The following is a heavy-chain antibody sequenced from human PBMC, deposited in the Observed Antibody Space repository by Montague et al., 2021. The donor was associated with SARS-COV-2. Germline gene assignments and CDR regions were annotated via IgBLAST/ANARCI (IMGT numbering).Heavy chain of an antibody. V-gene: IGHV3-66*01. Sequence: SLRLSCAASGFTVSSNNMSWVRQAPGKGLEWVSVIYSSGSTQYADSVKGRFTISRDKSNYTLYLQMNSLRAEDTAVYYCAARADYYYGMDVWGQGTSVTVSS. J-gene: IGHJ6*02. CDR2: IYSSGST. CDR1: GFTVSSNN. CDR3: AARADYYYGMDV.